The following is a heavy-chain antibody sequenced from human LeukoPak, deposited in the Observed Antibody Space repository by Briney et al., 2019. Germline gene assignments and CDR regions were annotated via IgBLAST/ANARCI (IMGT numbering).Heavy chain of an antibody. V-gene: IGHV4-30-4*08. CDR1: GGSISSGDYY. J-gene: IGHJ4*02. Sequence: SETLSLTCTVSGGSISSGDYYWSWIRQPPGKGLEWIGYIYYSGSTYYNPSLKSRVTISVDTSKNQFSLKLGSVTAADTAVYYCARRSGSYPRGEFDYWGQGTLVTVSS. CDR2: IYYSGST. CDR3: ARRSGSYPRGEFDY. D-gene: IGHD1-26*01.